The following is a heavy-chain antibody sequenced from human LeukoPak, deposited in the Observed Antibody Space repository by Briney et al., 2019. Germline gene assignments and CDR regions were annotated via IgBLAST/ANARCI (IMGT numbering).Heavy chain of an antibody. V-gene: IGHV3-48*01. J-gene: IGHJ4*02. Sequence: GGSLRLPCAASGFTFNIYSMNWVRQAPGKGPEWISYLSRSTTIIYYADSVKGRFTISRDNAKNSLYLQMNSLRAEDTAMYYCARSGWYDDFDYLGQGTLVTVSS. CDR2: LSRSTTII. D-gene: IGHD6-19*01. CDR3: ARSGWYDDFDY. CDR1: GFTFNIYS.